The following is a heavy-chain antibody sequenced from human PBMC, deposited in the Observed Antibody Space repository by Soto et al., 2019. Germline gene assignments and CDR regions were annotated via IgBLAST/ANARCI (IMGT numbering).Heavy chain of an antibody. CDR3: ARSLAHYFGLDV. V-gene: IGHV4-30-2*01. Sequence: PSETLSLTCAFSGGSISSGGYSWSWIRQPPGKGLEWIGEIYHGGNTNYNPSVQSRLTISIDNSRNQFSLKLTSVTAADTAVYYCARSLAHYFGLDVWGQGTTVTVS. CDR2: IYHGGNT. J-gene: IGHJ6*02. CDR1: GGSISSGGYS.